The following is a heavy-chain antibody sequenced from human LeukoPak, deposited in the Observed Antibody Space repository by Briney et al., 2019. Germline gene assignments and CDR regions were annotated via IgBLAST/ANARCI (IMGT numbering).Heavy chain of an antibody. D-gene: IGHD4-23*01. J-gene: IGHJ4*02. CDR3: ARDRTVVTLSYYFDY. V-gene: IGHV3-7*01. CDR1: GFTSSSYW. CDR2: IKQDGSEK. Sequence: GGSLRLSCAASGFTSSSYWMSWVRQAPGKGLEWVANIKQDGSEKYYVDSVKGRFTISRDNAKNSLYPQMNSLRAEDTAVYYCARDRTVVTLSYYFDYWGQGTLVTVSS.